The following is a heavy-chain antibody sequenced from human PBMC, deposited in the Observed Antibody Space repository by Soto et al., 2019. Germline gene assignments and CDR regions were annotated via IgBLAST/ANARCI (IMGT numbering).Heavy chain of an antibody. CDR1: GYKFTTYG. V-gene: IGHV1-18*01. D-gene: IGHD6-19*01. CDR3: ARGIWERSRGWYYFDS. Sequence: ASVKVSCKTAGYKFTTYGISWVRQAPGQGLEWMGRISGDTGSTNIGQKFQGRVTLTSDASTNTVYMELSSLSSEDTALYFCARGIWERSRGWYYFDSWGQGTLVTVSS. J-gene: IGHJ4*02. CDR2: ISGDTGST.